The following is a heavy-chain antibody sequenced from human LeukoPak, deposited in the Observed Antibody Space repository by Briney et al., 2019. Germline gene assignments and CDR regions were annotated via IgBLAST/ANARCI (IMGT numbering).Heavy chain of an antibody. CDR2: ISWNSGSI. CDR3: ASARGSYYYAFDI. D-gene: IGHD1-26*01. J-gene: IGHJ3*02. CDR1: GFTFDDYA. Sequence: PGRSLRLSCAASGFTFDDYAMHWVRQAPGKGLEWVSGISWNSGSIGYADSVKGRFTISRDNAKNSLYLQMNSLRAEDMALYYCASARGSYYYAFDIWGQGTMVTVSS. V-gene: IGHV3-9*03.